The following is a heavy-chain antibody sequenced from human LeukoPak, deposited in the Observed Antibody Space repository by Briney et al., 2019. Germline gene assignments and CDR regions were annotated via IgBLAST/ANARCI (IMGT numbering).Heavy chain of an antibody. CDR2: IYYSGST. CDR1: GGSISSYY. D-gene: IGHD6-25*01. CDR3: ARLLAAPYYINF. J-gene: IGHJ4*02. Sequence: SETLSLTCTVSGGSISSYYWSWIRQPPGKGLEWIGYIYYSGSTNYNPSLKSRVTISVDTSKNQFSLKLSSVTAADTAMYYCARLLAAPYYINFWGQGTLVTVSS. V-gene: IGHV4-59*01.